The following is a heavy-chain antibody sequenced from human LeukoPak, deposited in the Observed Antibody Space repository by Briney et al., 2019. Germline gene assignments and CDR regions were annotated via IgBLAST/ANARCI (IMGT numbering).Heavy chain of an antibody. CDR2: ISSYNGNT. D-gene: IGHD3-3*01. CDR1: GYTFTSYG. CDR3: ASSRYYDFWSGYLDY. J-gene: IGHJ4*02. Sequence: GASVKVSCKASGYTFTSYGISWVRQAPGQGLEWMGWISSYNGNTNYAQKLQGRVTMTTDTSTSTAYMELRSLRPDDTAVYYCASSRYYDFWSGYLDYWGQGTLVTVSS. V-gene: IGHV1-18*01.